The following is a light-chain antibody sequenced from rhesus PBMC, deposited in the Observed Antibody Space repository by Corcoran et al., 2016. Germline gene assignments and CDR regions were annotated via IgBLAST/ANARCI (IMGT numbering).Light chain of an antibody. CDR2: KAS. Sequence: DIQMTQSPSSLSASVGDRVTITCRASENVNNYLNWYQQKPGKAPKLLIYKASSLQSGVPSRFSGSGSGTDFTLTISILQPEDFATYYCQRYNGAPPTFGGGTKVEIK. V-gene: IGKV1-74*01. CDR3: QRYNGAPPT. J-gene: IGKJ4*01. CDR1: ENVNNY.